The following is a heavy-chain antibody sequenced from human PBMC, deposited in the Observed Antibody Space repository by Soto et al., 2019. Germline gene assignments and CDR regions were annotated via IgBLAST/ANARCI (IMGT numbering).Heavy chain of an antibody. CDR3: AHRQKSYYDGSGAYVPCYYYYAIDV. J-gene: IGHJ6*02. D-gene: IGHD3-22*01. V-gene: IGHV2-5*02. CDR2: ISWDDDK. CDR1: GFSLTTTGES. Sequence: QITLKESGPTLVKPTQALTLTCTFSGFSLTTTGESVGWIRQPPGKALEWLAVISWDDDKRYRPSRRSRITSTQDYSKTPVVIRMPNMDPVDTATYYCAHRQKSYYDGSGAYVPCYYYYAIDVWGQGTTVTVSS.